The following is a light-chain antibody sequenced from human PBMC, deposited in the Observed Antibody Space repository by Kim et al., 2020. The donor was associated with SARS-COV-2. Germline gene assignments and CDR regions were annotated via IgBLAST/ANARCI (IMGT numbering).Light chain of an antibody. V-gene: IGKV1-33*01. CDR1: QDISNS. CDR3: QQYDHVPFT. J-gene: IGKJ4*01. CDR2: EAT. Sequence: DIQMTQSPSSLSASVGDRVTITCLATQDISNSLNWHQQKPGEPPKLLIYEATNLETGVPIRFSGSTSVTDFTFTISSLQPEDIATYYCQQYDHVPFTFGGGTKVDIK.